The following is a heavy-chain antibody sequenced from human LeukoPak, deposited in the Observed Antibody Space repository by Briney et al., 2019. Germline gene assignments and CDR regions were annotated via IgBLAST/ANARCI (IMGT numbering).Heavy chain of an antibody. CDR1: DGSISSSSYY. CDR3: ARDLYSSAYSPFDY. J-gene: IGHJ4*02. D-gene: IGHD6-19*01. V-gene: IGHV4-39*07. Sequence: SETLSLTCTVSDGSISSSSYYWGWIRQPPGKGLEWIGSIYYSGSTYYNPSLKSRVTISLDTSKNQFSLKLSSVTAADTAVYYCARDLYSSAYSPFDYWGQGTLVTVSS. CDR2: IYYSGST.